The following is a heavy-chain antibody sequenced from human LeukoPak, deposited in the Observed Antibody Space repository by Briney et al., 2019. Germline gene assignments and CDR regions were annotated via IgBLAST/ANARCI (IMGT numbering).Heavy chain of an antibody. CDR3: VPDCSSTACLFGY. V-gene: IGHV1-2*06. D-gene: IGHD2-2*01. CDR2: INPNSGGT. CDR1: GYTFTDYW. J-gene: IGHJ4*02. Sequence: ASVKVSCKASGYTFTDYWIHWVRQAPGQGLDWTGRINPNSGGTNYAQKFQGRVTMTRDTSISTAYMELSRLTSDDTAVFYCVPDCSSTACLFGYWGQGTLVTVSS.